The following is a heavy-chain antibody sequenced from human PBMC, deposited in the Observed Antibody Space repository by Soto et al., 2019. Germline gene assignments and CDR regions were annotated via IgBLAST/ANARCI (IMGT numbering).Heavy chain of an antibody. D-gene: IGHD1-7*01. J-gene: IGHJ4*02. Sequence: QVQLVESGGGVVQPGRSLRLSCAASGFTFSSYGMHWVRQAPGKGLEWVAVISYDGSNKYYADSVKGRFTISRDNSNNTLYLQMNSLRAEDTAVYYCAKSDYWNCAPFDYWGQGTLVTVSS. CDR2: ISYDGSNK. CDR1: GFTFSSYG. CDR3: AKSDYWNCAPFDY. V-gene: IGHV3-30*18.